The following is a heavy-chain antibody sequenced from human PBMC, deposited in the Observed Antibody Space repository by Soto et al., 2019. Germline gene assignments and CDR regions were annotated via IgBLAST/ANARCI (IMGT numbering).Heavy chain of an antibody. Sequence: SETLSLTCTVSGGSISKYYWSWIRQSPGKGLEWIGYIYYSGSTNYNPSLKSRVTISVDTSKNQFSLKLSSVTAADTAVYYCARAKAPLYSSSWYWFDPWGQGTLVTVSS. CDR3: ARAKAPLYSSSWYWFDP. CDR2: IYYSGST. CDR1: GGSISKYY. J-gene: IGHJ5*02. D-gene: IGHD6-13*01. V-gene: IGHV4-59*08.